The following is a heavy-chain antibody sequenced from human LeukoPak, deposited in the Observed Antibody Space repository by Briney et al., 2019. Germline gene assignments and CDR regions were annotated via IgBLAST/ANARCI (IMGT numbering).Heavy chain of an antibody. D-gene: IGHD6-13*01. J-gene: IGHJ4*02. CDR1: GFTFSRYW. Sequence: GRSLRLSCAASGFTFSRYWMQWVRQAPGKGLVWVSRINGDGSSTTYADSVKGRFTISRDNDKNTLFLQMNSLRAEDTAVYYCARVQFSSTWFIDYWGQGALVTVSS. CDR2: INGDGSST. CDR3: ARVQFSSTWFIDY. V-gene: IGHV3-74*01.